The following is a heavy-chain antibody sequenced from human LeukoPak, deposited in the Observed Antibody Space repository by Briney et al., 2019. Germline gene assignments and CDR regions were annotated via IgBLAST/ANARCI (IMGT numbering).Heavy chain of an antibody. Sequence: GGSLRLSCAASGFTFSSYSMNWVRQAPGKGLEWVSSISGSSSYIYYADSVKGRFTISRDNARNSLYLQMNSLRAEDTSVYYCAREHDHWGQGTLVTVSS. CDR2: ISGSSSYI. V-gene: IGHV3-21*01. CDR1: GFTFSSYS. J-gene: IGHJ4*02. CDR3: AREHDH.